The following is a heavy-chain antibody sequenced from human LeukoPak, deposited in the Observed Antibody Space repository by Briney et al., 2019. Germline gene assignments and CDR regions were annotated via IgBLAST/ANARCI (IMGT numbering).Heavy chain of an antibody. CDR2: IETGGGT. V-gene: IGHV3-66*01. CDR1: GFTVSSNS. D-gene: IGHD2-2*01. CDR3: PRGQEVFSSPWQWGPKKKYHYTSMDV. J-gene: IGHJ6*02. Sequence: GGSLRLSCAAAGFTVSSNSMNWVRQAPGKGLEWVSVIETGGGTQYGDTVKGRFLVSRDSSATVSLRMNNLRAEDTLVYFCPRGQEVFSSPWQWGPKKKYHYTSMDVWGQGTTVTVSS.